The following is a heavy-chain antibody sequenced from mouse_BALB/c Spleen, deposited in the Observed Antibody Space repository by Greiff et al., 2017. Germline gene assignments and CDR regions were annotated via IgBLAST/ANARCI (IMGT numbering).Heavy chain of an antibody. CDR2: ISSGSSTI. V-gene: IGHV5-17*02. D-gene: IGHD2-13*01. Sequence: EVHLVESGGGLVQPGGSRKLSCAASGFTFSSFGMHWVRQAPEKGLEWVAYISSGSSTIYYADTVKGRFTISRDNPKNTLFLQMTSLRSEDTAMYYCARSSYGDCTDYYAIDYWGQGTWVTVSA. CDR3: ARSSYGDCTDYYAIDY. CDR1: GFTFSSFG. J-gene: IGHJ4*01.